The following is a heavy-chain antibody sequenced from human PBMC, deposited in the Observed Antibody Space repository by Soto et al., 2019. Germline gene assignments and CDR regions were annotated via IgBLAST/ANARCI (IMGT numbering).Heavy chain of an antibody. V-gene: IGHV4-4*02. CDR3: ARDRIAVRYGDSDFGMDV. CDR1: GGSISTSNW. D-gene: IGHD4-17*01. J-gene: IGHJ6*02. CDR2: FYHSGST. Sequence: QVQLQESGPGLVKPSRTLSLTCGVSGGSISTSNWWSWVRQPPGKGLEWIGEFYHSGSTNYNPSLKSRVTMSVDKSKHQFSLKLSSMTAADTAVYYCARDRIAVRYGDSDFGMDVWGQGTTVTVSS.